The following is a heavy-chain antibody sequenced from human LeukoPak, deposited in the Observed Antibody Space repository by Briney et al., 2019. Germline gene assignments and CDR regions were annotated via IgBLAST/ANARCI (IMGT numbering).Heavy chain of an antibody. CDR1: GFTFSSYA. J-gene: IGHJ4*02. CDR2: VSGSGGTT. Sequence: PGGSLRLSCAASGFTFSSYAMSWVRQAPGKGLEWVSAVSGSGGTTYYADSVKGRFTISRDNSKNTLYLQMNGLRAEDTAVYYCAKGSDFWSGYCDYWGQGTLVTVSS. CDR3: AKGSDFWSGYCDY. V-gene: IGHV3-23*01. D-gene: IGHD3-3*01.